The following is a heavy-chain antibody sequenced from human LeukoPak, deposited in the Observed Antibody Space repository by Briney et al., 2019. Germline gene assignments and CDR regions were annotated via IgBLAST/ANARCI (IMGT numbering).Heavy chain of an antibody. V-gene: IGHV3-7*04. Sequence: GGSLRLSCAASGFTFSSYWMSWVRQAPGKGLEWVANIKQDGSEKYYVDPVKGRFTISRDNAKNSLYLQMNSLRAEDTAVYYCARGGYSYGFDAFDIWGQGTMVTVSS. D-gene: IGHD5-18*01. CDR2: IKQDGSEK. CDR1: GFTFSSYW. CDR3: ARGGYSYGFDAFDI. J-gene: IGHJ3*02.